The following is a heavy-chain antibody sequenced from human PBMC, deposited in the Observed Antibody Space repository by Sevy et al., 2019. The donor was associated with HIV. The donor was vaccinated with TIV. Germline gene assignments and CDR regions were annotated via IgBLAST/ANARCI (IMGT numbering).Heavy chain of an antibody. Sequence: SETLSLTCTVSGGSITSGDYYWSWVRQPAGKGLEWFGRVFTSGNTNYNPSLKSRVTISVDTSKNQFSLKLTSVTAADTAMYYCASTSDYGDYEPFDYWGQGTLVTVSS. CDR3: ASTSDYGDYEPFDY. CDR2: VFTSGNT. CDR1: GGSITSGDYY. V-gene: IGHV4-61*02. D-gene: IGHD4-17*01. J-gene: IGHJ4*02.